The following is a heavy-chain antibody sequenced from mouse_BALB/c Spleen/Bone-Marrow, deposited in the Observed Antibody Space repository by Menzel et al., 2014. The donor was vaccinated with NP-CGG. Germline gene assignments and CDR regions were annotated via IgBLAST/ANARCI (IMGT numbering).Heavy chain of an antibody. J-gene: IGHJ1*01. CDR2: INPDSNTI. Sequence: EVKLQESGGGLVQPGGSLKLSCAASGFDFSRYWMSWVRQVPGKGLEWIGEINPDSNTINYTPSLKDKFIISRDNANNTLYLQMSKVRSEDTALYYCARHNYYGYLFVWGAGTTVTVSS. CDR1: GFDFSRYW. CDR3: ARHNYYGYLFV. V-gene: IGHV4-1*02. D-gene: IGHD1-1*01.